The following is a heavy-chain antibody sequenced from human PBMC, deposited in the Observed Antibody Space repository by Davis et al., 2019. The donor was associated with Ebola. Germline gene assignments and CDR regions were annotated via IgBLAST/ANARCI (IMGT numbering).Heavy chain of an antibody. CDR1: GFIFSTYV. J-gene: IGHJ3*02. CDR2: GTSADT. D-gene: IGHD1-26*01. CDR3: AKDTSNIWFDI. V-gene: IGHV3-23*01. Sequence: GESLKISCSASGFIFSTYVMSWVRQAPGKGLEWVSTYGTSADTYYADSVKGRFTISRDNSKNTLYLQMNGLRVEDTAIYYCAKDTSNIWFDIWGQGTKVTVSS.